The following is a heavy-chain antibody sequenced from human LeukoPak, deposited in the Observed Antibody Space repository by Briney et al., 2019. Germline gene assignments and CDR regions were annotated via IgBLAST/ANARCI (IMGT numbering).Heavy chain of an antibody. J-gene: IGHJ3*02. D-gene: IGHD3-22*01. V-gene: IGHV3-30*03. Sequence: GGSLILSCAASGFTFSSYGIHWVRQAPGKGLEWVALISYDGSNKYYADSVKGRFTMSRDNSKNTLYLQMSTLRAEDTAVYYCARGGYYYDSSGGAFDIWGQGTMVTVSS. CDR3: ARGGYYYDSSGGAFDI. CDR2: ISYDGSNK. CDR1: GFTFSSYG.